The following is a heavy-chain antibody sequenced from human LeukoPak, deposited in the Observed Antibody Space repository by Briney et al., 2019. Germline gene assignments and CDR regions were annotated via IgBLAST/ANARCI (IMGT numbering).Heavy chain of an antibody. J-gene: IGHJ4*02. Sequence: PGGSLRLSCAASGFTFSSYEMNWVRQAPGKGLEWVSYISSSGSTIYYADSVKGRFTISRDNAKNSLYLQMNSLRAEDTAVFYCARDGTYTDYDPDFDIWGQGTLVTVSS. V-gene: IGHV3-48*03. CDR3: ARDGTYTDYDPDFDI. D-gene: IGHD5-12*01. CDR1: GFTFSSYE. CDR2: ISSSGSTI.